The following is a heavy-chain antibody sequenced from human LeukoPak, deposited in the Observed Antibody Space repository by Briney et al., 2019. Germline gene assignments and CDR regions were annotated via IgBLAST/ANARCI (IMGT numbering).Heavy chain of an antibody. D-gene: IGHD3-3*01. CDR2: IRGTGGST. V-gene: IGHV3-23*01. Sequence: GGSLRLSCTASGFTFSRYAMSWVRQAPGKGLDWVSAIRGTGGSTYYADSVEGRFTISRDNSKSTVYLEINSLRSEDTAIYYCARGFNDFWSGSQLEYWGQGTLVTVSS. J-gene: IGHJ4*02. CDR3: ARGFNDFWSGSQLEY. CDR1: GFTFSRYA.